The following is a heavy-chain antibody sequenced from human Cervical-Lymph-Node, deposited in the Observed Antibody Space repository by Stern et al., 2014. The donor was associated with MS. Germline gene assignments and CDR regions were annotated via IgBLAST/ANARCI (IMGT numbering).Heavy chain of an antibody. CDR2: IYPGDSET. Sequence: VQLVQSGAEVKKPGESLRISCEVSGYRFTNNWIGWVRQMPGKGLEWMGIIYPGDSETRYSPSFQGRVTILVDKSNTTTYLQWSSLKASDTAIYYCARRGHGYMGIDYWGQGTLVTVSS. V-gene: IGHV5-51*03. D-gene: IGHD1-1*01. CDR1: GYRFTNNW. J-gene: IGHJ4*02. CDR3: ARRGHGYMGIDY.